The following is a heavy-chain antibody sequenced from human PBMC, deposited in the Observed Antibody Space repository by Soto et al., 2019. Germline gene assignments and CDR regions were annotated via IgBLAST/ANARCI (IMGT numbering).Heavy chain of an antibody. CDR3: ASAGSVNEYMWETHF. CDR2: IYPGDSDT. D-gene: IGHD1-26*01. CDR1: GYTFTNYW. V-gene: IGHV5-51*01. Sequence: GESLKISCKGSGYTFTNYWIGWVRQMPGKGLEWMGIIYPGDSDTKYNPSFQGQVTISADKSITTTYLQWSSLRAEDTAIYYCASAGSVNEYMWETHFWGQGTPVTVSS. J-gene: IGHJ4*02.